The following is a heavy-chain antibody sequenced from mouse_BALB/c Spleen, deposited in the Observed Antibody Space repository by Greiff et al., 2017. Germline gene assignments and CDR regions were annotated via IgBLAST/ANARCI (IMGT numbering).Heavy chain of an antibody. CDR3: ARYGYYDYYGFAY. D-gene: IGHD2-4*01. Sequence: EVKLVESGGGLVQPGGSRKLSCAASGFTFSSFGVHWVRQAPEKGLEWVAYISSGSSTIYYAATVKGRFTISRDKPKNTLFLQMTSQRSKDTAMYYCARYGYYDYYGFAYWGQGTLVTVSA. CDR1: GFTFSSFG. V-gene: IGHV5-17*02. J-gene: IGHJ3*01. CDR2: ISSGSSTI.